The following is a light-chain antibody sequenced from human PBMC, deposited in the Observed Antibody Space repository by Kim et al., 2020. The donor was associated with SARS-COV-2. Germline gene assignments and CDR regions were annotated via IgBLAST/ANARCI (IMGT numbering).Light chain of an antibody. CDR1: QSVGSH. J-gene: IGKJ1*01. V-gene: IGKV3-11*01. CDR3: QHRSNLWT. CDR2: DAA. Sequence: SLSPGERATLACRASQSVGSHLAGYQQKPGQAPTLLIYDAANRATDIPARFSGSVSGTDFTLTISSLDPEDFAIYFCQHRSNLWTFGQGTKVDIK.